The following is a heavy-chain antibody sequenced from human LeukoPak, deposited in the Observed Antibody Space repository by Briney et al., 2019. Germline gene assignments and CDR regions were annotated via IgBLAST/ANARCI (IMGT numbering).Heavy chain of an antibody. Sequence: PSETLSLTCAVYGGSFSGYYWSWIRQPPGKGLEWIGEINHSGSTNYNPSLKSRVTISVDTSKNQFSLKLSSVTAADTAVYYCARIYCSSTSCYSRDWGQGTLVTVSS. J-gene: IGHJ4*02. D-gene: IGHD2-2*02. V-gene: IGHV4-34*01. CDR2: INHSGST. CDR1: GGSFSGYY. CDR3: ARIYCSSTSCYSRD.